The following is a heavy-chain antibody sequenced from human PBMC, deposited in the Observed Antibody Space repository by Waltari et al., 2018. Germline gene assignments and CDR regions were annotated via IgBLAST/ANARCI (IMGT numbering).Heavy chain of an antibody. CDR2: IYHSGST. CDR3: ARQGGGDGYRHFDY. Sequence: ISSGYYWGWIRQPPGKGLEWIGSIYHSGSTYYNPSLKSRVTISVDTSKNQFSLKLSSVTAADTAVYYCARQGGGDGYRHFDYWGQGTLVTVSS. CDR1: ISSGYY. V-gene: IGHV4-38-2*01. J-gene: IGHJ4*02. D-gene: IGHD5-12*01.